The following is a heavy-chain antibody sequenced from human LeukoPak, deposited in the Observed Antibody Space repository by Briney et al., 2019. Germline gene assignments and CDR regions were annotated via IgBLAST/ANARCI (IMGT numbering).Heavy chain of an antibody. J-gene: IGHJ4*02. CDR2: IRYDGGIK. Sequence: TGGSLRLSCAASGFTFSTYGMHWVRQAPGKGLEWVAFIRYDGGIKHYTDAVKGRFTISRDNSKNTLYLQINSLRAEDTAVYYCAKDLAYWGQGTLVTVSS. CDR1: GFTFSTYG. CDR3: AKDLAY. V-gene: IGHV3-30*02.